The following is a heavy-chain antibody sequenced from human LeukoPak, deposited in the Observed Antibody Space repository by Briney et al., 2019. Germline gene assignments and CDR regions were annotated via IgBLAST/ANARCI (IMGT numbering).Heavy chain of an antibody. CDR3: ARDMERQQWLGAYWYFDL. CDR1: GYTFTSYG. J-gene: IGHJ2*01. D-gene: IGHD6-19*01. Sequence: GKVSCKASGYTFTSYGISWVRQAPGQGLEWMGWISAYNGNTNYAQKLQGRVTMTTGTSTSTAYMELSSLRSDDTAVYYCARDMERQQWLGAYWYFDLWGRDTLVTVSS. CDR2: ISAYNGNT. V-gene: IGHV1-18*01.